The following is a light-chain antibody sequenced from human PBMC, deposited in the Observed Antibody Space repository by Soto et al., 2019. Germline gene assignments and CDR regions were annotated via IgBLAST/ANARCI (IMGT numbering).Light chain of an antibody. CDR2: GAS. CDR3: QHYKMYSPWT. Sequence: DIQMTQSPSSLSASVGDRVTITCRASQGIRIDLGWFQQRPGKAPKRLIYGASSLQSGVPSRFSGSGSGTEFTLTISSLQPDDFATYYCQHYKMYSPWTFGQGTKVDIK. J-gene: IGKJ1*01. V-gene: IGKV1-17*01. CDR1: QGIRID.